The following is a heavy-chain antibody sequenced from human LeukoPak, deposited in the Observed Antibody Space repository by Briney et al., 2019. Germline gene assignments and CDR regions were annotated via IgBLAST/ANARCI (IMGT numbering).Heavy chain of an antibody. CDR3: AREQRWLQDLDY. D-gene: IGHD5-24*01. CDR1: GFTFSSYW. CDR2: INSDGSST. Sequence: GGSLRLSCAASGFTFSSYWMHWGRQAPGERLVWVSCINSDGSSTSYADSVKGRFTISRDNAKNTLYLQMNSLRAEDTAVYYCAREQRWLQDLDYWGQGTLVTVSS. V-gene: IGHV3-74*01. J-gene: IGHJ4*02.